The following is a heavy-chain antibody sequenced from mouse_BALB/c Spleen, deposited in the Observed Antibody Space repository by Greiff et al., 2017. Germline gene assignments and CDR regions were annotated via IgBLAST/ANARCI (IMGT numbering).Heavy chain of an antibody. CDR3: AVYYDYGAWFAY. J-gene: IGHJ3*01. V-gene: IGHV1-54*01. CDR1: GYAFTNYW. D-gene: IGHD2-4*01. Sequence: QVQLQQSGAELVRPGPSVKVSCKASGYAFTNYWIEWVKQRPGQGLEWIGVINPGSGGTNYNEKFKGKATLTADKSSSTAYMQLSSLTSDDSAVYFCAVYYDYGAWFAYWGQGTLVTVSA. CDR2: INPGSGGT.